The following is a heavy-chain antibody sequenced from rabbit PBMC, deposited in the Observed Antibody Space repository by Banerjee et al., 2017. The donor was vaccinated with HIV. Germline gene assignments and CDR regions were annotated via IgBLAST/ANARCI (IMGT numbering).Heavy chain of an antibody. Sequence: QSLEESGGDLVKPGASLTLTCTASGFSFSSSYYVCWVRQAPGKGLEWIACIYAGSSGSTYYASWAKGRFTISKTSSTTVTLQMTSLTAADTATYFCARNYPGDAARVNLWGPGTLVTVS. V-gene: IGHV1S40*01. CDR3: ARNYPGDAARVNL. CDR2: IYAGSSGST. CDR1: GFSFSSSYY. J-gene: IGHJ4*01. D-gene: IGHD7-1*01.